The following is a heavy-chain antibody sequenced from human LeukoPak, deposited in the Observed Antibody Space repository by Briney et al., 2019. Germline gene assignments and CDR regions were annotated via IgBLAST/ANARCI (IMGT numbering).Heavy chain of an antibody. V-gene: IGHV3-33*01. CDR1: GFTFSSCG. Sequence: PGGSLRLSCAASGFTFSSCGMHWVRQAPGKGLEWVAVTWYDGSNKYYADSVKGRFTISRDNSKNTLYLQMNSLRAEDTAVYYCARDYDYGDYPYFQHWGQGTLVTVSS. CDR2: TWYDGSNK. D-gene: IGHD4-17*01. J-gene: IGHJ1*01. CDR3: ARDYDYGDYPYFQH.